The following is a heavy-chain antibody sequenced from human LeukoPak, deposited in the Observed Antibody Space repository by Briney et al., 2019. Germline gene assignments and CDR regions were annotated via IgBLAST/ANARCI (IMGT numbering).Heavy chain of an antibody. CDR2: IWYDGSNK. J-gene: IGHJ4*02. V-gene: IGHV3-33*01. CDR1: GFTFSSYG. CDR3: ARVLTPHYDSSGFDY. D-gene: IGHD3-22*01. Sequence: PGGSLRLSCAASGFTFSSYGMHWVRQAPGKGLEWVAVIWYDGSNKYYADSVKGRFTISRDNSKNTLYLQMNSLRAEDTAVYYCARVLTPHYDSSGFDYWGQGTLVTVSS.